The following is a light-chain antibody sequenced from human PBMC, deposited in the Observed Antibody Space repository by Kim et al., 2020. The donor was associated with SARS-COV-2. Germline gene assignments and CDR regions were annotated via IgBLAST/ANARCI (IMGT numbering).Light chain of an antibody. J-gene: IGKJ1*01. CDR1: QSVSSN. V-gene: IGKV3-15*01. CDR3: QQYNNWWT. Sequence: AVSSGERAPLSCRASQSVSSNLAWYQQKPGQAPRLLIYGASTRATGIPARFSGSGSGTEFTLTISSLQSEDFAVYYCQQYNNWWTFGQGTKVDIK. CDR2: GAS.